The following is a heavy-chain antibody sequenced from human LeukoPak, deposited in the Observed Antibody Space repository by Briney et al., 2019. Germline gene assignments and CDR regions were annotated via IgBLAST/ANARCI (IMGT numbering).Heavy chain of an antibody. CDR3: ARGYSGNYLRFDP. D-gene: IGHD1-26*01. V-gene: IGHV4-4*07. J-gene: IGHJ5*02. Sequence: SETLSLTCTVSGGSFISSYWSWIRQPAGKGLEWIGRIYTSGSTNFNPSLKSRVTISIDKSKNQISLKLNSVTAADTAVYYCARGYSGNYLRFDPWGQGTLVTVSS. CDR1: GGSFISSY. CDR2: IYTSGST.